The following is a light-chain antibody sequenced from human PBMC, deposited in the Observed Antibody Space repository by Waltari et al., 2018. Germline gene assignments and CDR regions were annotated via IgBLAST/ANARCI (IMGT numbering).Light chain of an antibody. J-gene: IGKJ1*01. CDR3: QQANSFPWT. CDR1: QGISSY. Sequence: AIRITQSPSSLSASTGARVTITCRASQGISSYLAWYQQKPGKAPKLLIYAASTLQSGVPSRFSGSGSGTDFTLTISCLQSEDFATYYCQQANSFPWTFGQGTKVEIK. V-gene: IGKV1-8*01. CDR2: AAS.